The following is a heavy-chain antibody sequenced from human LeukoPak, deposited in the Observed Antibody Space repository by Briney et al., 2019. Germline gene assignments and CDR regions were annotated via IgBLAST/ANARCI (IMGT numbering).Heavy chain of an antibody. J-gene: IGHJ3*02. V-gene: IGHV1-18*01. CDR3: ARDPVVIANPDAFDI. CDR2: ISAYNGNT. CDR1: GYTFTSYG. D-gene: IGHD2-21*01. Sequence: ASVKVSCKASGYTFTSYGISWVRQAPGQGLEWMGWISAYNGNTNYAQKLQGRVTMTTDTSTSTAYMELRSLRSDDTAVYYCARDPVVIANPDAFDIWGQGTMVTVSS.